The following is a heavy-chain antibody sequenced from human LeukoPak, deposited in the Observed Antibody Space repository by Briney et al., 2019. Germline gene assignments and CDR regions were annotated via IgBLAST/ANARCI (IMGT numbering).Heavy chain of an antibody. CDR3: ARDYSPLKAPSDYDFRAYYGMDV. Sequence: GGSLRLSCAASEFSFSSHSMNWVRQAPGKGLEWVSSISSSSSYIYYADSVKGRFTISRDNAKNSLYLQMNSLRAEDTAVYYCARDYSPLKAPSDYDFRAYYGMDVWGQGTTVTVSS. CDR1: EFSFSSHS. J-gene: IGHJ6*02. D-gene: IGHD3-3*01. CDR2: ISSSSSYI. V-gene: IGHV3-21*01.